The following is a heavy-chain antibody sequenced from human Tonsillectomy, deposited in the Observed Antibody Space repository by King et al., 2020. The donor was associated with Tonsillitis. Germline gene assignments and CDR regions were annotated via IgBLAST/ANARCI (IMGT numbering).Heavy chain of an antibody. Sequence: QLQESGPGLVKPSETLSLTCTVSGGSISSSTYYCGWIRQPPGEGLECIWRIYYSGSTNYNTALKSRVTISSDTSKNQFSLKLTSVTAADTAVYYCARLTTWGAFDIWGQGTIVTVSS. CDR3: ARLTTWGAFDI. CDR1: GGSISSSTYY. CDR2: IYYSGST. D-gene: IGHD1-1*01. J-gene: IGHJ3*02. V-gene: IGHV4-39*01.